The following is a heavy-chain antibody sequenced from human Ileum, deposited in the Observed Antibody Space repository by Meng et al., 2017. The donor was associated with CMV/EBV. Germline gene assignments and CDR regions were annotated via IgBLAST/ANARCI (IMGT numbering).Heavy chain of an antibody. V-gene: IGHV1-46*01. CDR2: INPSGGST. CDR3: ARDYCSSTSCYRLGP. D-gene: IGHD2-2*01. Sequence: ASVKVSCKASGYTFIGNYIHWVRQAPGQGLEWMGIINPSGGSTTYAQKFQGRVTMTTDTSTSTVYMELSSLRSEDTAVYYCARDYCSSTSCYRLGPWGQGTLVTVSS. CDR1: GYTFIGNY. J-gene: IGHJ5*02.